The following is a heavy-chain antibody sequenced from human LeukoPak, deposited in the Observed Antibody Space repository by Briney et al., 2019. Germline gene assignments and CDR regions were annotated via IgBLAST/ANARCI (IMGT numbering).Heavy chain of an antibody. J-gene: IGHJ3*01. D-gene: IGHD2-8*01. CDR2: IFPGDSET. V-gene: IGHV5-51*01. CDR1: GYSFTTYW. Sequence: GESVKISCKGSGYSFTTYWIGWVRQMPGKGLEWMGIIFPGDSETKYSPSFQGQVTISVDKSISAAYLQWSSLKASDSGMYYCARSQWPWAFDVWGQGTLLTVSS. CDR3: ARSQWPWAFDV.